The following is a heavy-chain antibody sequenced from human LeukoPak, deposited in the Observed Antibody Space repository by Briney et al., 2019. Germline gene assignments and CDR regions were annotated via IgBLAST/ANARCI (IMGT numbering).Heavy chain of an antibody. J-gene: IGHJ4*02. Sequence: PGGSQRLSCAASGFTFSSYGMHWVRQAPGKGLEWVALIWNDGSNKDYADSVKGRFTISRDNSKNTLYLQMNSLRAEDTAVYYCARSRASSGLLGYWGQGTLVTVCS. CDR1: GFTFSSYG. CDR2: IWNDGSNK. CDR3: ARSRASSGLLGY. D-gene: IGHD6-19*01. V-gene: IGHV3-33*01.